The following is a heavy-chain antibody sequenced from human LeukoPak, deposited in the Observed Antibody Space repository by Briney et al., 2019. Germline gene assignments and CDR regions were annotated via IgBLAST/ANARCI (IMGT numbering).Heavy chain of an antibody. CDR2: IKYDGSEK. CDR3: TRDQT. V-gene: IGHV3-7*01. Sequence: GGSLRLSCAASGFTFSNYWMSWVRQAPGKGLEWLAHIKYDGSEKYYVDSVKGRFAISRDNAKNSLYLQVNSLRADDTAVYYCTRDQTWGQGTLVTVSS. CDR1: GFTFSNYW. J-gene: IGHJ5*02.